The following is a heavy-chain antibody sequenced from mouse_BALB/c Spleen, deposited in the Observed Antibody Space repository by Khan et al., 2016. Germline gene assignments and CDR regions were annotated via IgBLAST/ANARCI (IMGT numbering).Heavy chain of an antibody. Sequence: EQLQESGPGLVAPSQSLSITCTVSGFSLIAYGVNWVRQPPGKSLEWLGMIWGDGTTDYNSALKSRLNITKDNSKSQVFLKMNSLQTDDTARYYCARGGWDYYAMDYWGQGTSVTVSS. CDR1: GFSLIAYG. CDR2: IWGDGTT. D-gene: IGHD1-1*02. J-gene: IGHJ4*01. V-gene: IGHV2-6-7*01. CDR3: ARGGWDYYAMDY.